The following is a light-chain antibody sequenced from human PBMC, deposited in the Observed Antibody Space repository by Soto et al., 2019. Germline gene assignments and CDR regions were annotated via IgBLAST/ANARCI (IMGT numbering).Light chain of an antibody. CDR3: QKYNNAPYT. V-gene: IGKV1-27*01. J-gene: IGKJ2*01. CDR2: AAS. CDR1: QGISSY. Sequence: DIQMTQSPSSLSASVGDRVTITCRASQGISSYLAWYQQKPGEVPNLLIYAASTLQSGVPSRFSGSGSGTDFTLTISSLQPEDVATYYWQKYNNAPYTFGQGTKLEIK.